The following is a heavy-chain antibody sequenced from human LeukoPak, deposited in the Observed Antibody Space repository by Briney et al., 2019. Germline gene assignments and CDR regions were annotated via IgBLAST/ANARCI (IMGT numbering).Heavy chain of an antibody. CDR3: ARTVKSGSYSFDF. V-gene: IGHV3-23*01. D-gene: IGHD1-26*01. J-gene: IGHJ4*02. Sequence: PGGSLRLSCAASGFTFSSYAMSWVRQAPGKGLEWVSAISGSGGSTYYADSVKGRFTISRDNSRSTLYLQMNSLRAEDTAVYYCARTVKSGSYSFDFWGQGTLLTVAS. CDR2: ISGSGGST. CDR1: GFTFSSYA.